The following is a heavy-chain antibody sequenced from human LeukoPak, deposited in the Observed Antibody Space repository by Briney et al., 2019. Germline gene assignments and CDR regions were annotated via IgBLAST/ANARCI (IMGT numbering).Heavy chain of an antibody. J-gene: IGHJ3*02. CDR1: GGSISSHY. V-gene: IGHV4-59*11. D-gene: IGHD4-17*01. CDR3: ASFSGDYRAFDI. Sequence: SETLSLTCTVSGGSISSHYWSWIRQPPGKGLEWIGYIYYSGSTNYNPSLKSRVTISVDTSKNQFSLKLSSVTAADTAVYYCASFSGDYRAFDIWGQGTTVTVSS. CDR2: IYYSGST.